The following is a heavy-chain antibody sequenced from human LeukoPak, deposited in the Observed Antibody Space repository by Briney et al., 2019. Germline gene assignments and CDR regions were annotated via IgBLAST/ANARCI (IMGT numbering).Heavy chain of an antibody. J-gene: IGHJ4*02. CDR1: GGSISSSNYY. CDR2: IHYSETT. Sequence: SETLSLTCTVSGGSISSSNYYWGWIRQPPGKGLEWIASIHYSETTYYNPSLKSRVTISVDTSKNHFSLKLSPVTAADTAVYYCARGPTYQPIDYWGQGTLVTVPS. V-gene: IGHV4-39*02. CDR3: ARGPTYQPIDY. D-gene: IGHD2-2*01.